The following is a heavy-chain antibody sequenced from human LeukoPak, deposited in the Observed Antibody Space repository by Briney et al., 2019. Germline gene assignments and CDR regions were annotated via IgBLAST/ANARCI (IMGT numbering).Heavy chain of an antibody. CDR1: AFTFNTNA. CDR3: ARHHDSWKYCGMDV. V-gene: IGHV3-23*01. D-gene: IGHD2/OR15-2a*01. Sequence: GGSLTLSCSASAFTFNTNAMSRVRQAPGMGLEWVSSTSGSGDSTYYAVFVKGRYTISRDNSKNSLYRQRNSLRAEDTAVYYCARHHDSWKYCGMDVWGQGTTVTVSS. CDR2: TSGSGDST. J-gene: IGHJ6*02.